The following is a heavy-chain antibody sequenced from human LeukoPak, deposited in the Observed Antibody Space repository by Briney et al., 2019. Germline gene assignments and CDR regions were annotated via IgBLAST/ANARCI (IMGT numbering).Heavy chain of an antibody. V-gene: IGHV1-46*01. Sequence: ASVKVSCKASGYTFTTYYMHWVRQAPGQGLEWMGIINPSGGSTSYAQKFQGRVTMTRDTSISTAYMELSRLRSDDTAVYYCARDGGPYDYWGQGTLVTVSS. CDR3: ARDGGPYDY. CDR1: GYTFTTYY. CDR2: INPSGGST. J-gene: IGHJ4*02.